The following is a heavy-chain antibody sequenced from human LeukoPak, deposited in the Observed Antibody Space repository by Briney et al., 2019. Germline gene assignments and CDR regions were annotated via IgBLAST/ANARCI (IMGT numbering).Heavy chain of an antibody. CDR2: ISTSGNTR. Sequence: GGSLRLSCAASGFTFSSYEMNWVRQAPGKGLEWVSYISTSGNTRYYADSVKGRFTISRDNAKNSLYLQMNSLRAEDTAVYYCAGTNYYGSGSAEYFQHWGQGTLATVSS. D-gene: IGHD3-10*01. CDR1: GFTFSSYE. V-gene: IGHV3-48*03. J-gene: IGHJ1*01. CDR3: AGTNYYGSGSAEYFQH.